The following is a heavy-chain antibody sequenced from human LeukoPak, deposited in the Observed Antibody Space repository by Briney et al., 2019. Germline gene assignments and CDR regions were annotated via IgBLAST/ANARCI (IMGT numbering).Heavy chain of an antibody. CDR2: MSYDGRSK. V-gene: IGHV3-30*04. J-gene: IGHJ4*02. CDR3: AKDPGWDY. CDR1: GFTLSSHA. Sequence: GGSLRLSCAASGFTLSSHAIHWVRQAPGKGLEWVAVMSYDGRSKYYADSVKGRFTISRDNSKNTLYLQMNSLRAEDTAVYYCAKDPGWDYWGRGTLVTVSS.